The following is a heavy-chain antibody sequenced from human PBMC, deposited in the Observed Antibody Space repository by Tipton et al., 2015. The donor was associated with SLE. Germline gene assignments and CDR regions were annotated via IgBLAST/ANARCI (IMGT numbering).Heavy chain of an antibody. CDR2: INHSGST. CDR3: ARERVNGGAALPGY. V-gene: IGHV4-34*01. J-gene: IGHJ4*02. D-gene: IGHD6-6*01. Sequence: TLSLTCAVYGGSFSGYYWSWIRQPPGKGPEWIGEINHSGSTNYNPSLKSRVTISVDTSKNQFSLKLSSVTAADTAVYYCARERVNGGAALPGYWGQGTLVTVSS. CDR1: GGSFSGYY.